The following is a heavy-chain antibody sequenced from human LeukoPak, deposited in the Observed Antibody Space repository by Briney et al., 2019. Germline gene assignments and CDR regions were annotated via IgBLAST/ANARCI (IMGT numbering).Heavy chain of an antibody. Sequence: PGRSLRLSCAASGFPFSTYDMHWVRQAPGKGLEWVSIISGSGGSTDYADSVRGRFTISRDNSKNTLYLQMNSLRAEDTAVYYCAKEKQTGMYYFDYWGQGTLVTVSS. V-gene: IGHV3-23*01. CDR1: GFPFSTYD. CDR3: AKEKQTGMYYFDY. CDR2: ISGSGGST. D-gene: IGHD3-10*01. J-gene: IGHJ4*02.